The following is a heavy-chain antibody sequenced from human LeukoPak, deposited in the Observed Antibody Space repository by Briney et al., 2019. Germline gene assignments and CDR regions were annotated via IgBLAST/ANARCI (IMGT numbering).Heavy chain of an antibody. Sequence: VGSLRLSRGAPVFTFRDYAMTWVRHAPGEGLAWISTINYRRARTYDADSVKGRLTISRDNSKNILYLQMNSLRSDDTGDYYCAKGGWSDRFDFWGQGTRVTVSS. CDR3: AKGGWSDRFDF. CDR2: INYRRART. CDR1: VFTFRDYA. J-gene: IGHJ4*02. D-gene: IGHD3-3*01. V-gene: IGHV3-23*01.